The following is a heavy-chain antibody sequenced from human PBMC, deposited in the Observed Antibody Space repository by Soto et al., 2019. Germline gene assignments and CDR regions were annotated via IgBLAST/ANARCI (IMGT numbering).Heavy chain of an antibody. V-gene: IGHV1-2*04. CDR3: ARQDHGYSHGGYGMDV. Sequence: ASVKVSCKASGYTFTGYYMHWVRQAPGQGLEWMGWINPNSGGTNYAQKFQGWVTMTRDTSISTAYMELSRLRSDDTAVYYCARQDHGYSHGGYGMDVWGQGTTVTVSS. D-gene: IGHD5-18*01. CDR1: GYTFTGYY. CDR2: INPNSGGT. J-gene: IGHJ6*02.